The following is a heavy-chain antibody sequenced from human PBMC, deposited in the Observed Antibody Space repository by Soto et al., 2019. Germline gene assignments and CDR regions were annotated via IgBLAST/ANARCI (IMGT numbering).Heavy chain of an antibody. CDR2: ISYDGTNK. CDR1: GFTFRTYA. D-gene: IGHD3-10*01. CDR3: ARDGGSY. J-gene: IGHJ3*01. Sequence: QVQVVESGGGVVQPGGSLRLSCAASGFTFRTYAMHWVRRAPGKGLEWMSVISYDGTNKYYADSVKGRFTISRDNSKNSLSLQMSSLRAEDTALYYCARDGGSYWGQGTMVIVSS. V-gene: IGHV3-30-3*01.